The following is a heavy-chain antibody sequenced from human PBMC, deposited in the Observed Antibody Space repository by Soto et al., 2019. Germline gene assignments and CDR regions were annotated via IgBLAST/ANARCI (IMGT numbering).Heavy chain of an antibody. J-gene: IGHJ3*02. Sequence: SETMSLTCTVSGGSISSGDYYWSWIRQPPGKGLEWIGYIYYSGSTYYNPSLKSRVTISVDTSKIQFSLKLSSVTAADTAVYYCARVIHPYDAFDIWGQGTMVT. CDR2: IYYSGST. CDR3: ARVIHPYDAFDI. V-gene: IGHV4-30-4*01. CDR1: GGSISSGDYY.